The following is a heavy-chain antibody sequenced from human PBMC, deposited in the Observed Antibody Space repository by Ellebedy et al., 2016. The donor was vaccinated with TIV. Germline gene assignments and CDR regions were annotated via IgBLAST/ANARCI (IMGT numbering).Heavy chain of an antibody. J-gene: IGHJ5*01. V-gene: IGHV3-23*01. Sequence: GESLKISCAASGFTFSSYAMSWVRQAPGKGLEWVSGISGSGASIHYADSVRGRFVISRDNSKDTLYVQMKSLTAEDTAIYYCAKDAMLGTRAYSRFDSWGQGTLVTVSS. CDR3: AKDAMLGTRAYSRFDS. CDR2: ISGSGASI. D-gene: IGHD3-10*02. CDR1: GFTFSSYA.